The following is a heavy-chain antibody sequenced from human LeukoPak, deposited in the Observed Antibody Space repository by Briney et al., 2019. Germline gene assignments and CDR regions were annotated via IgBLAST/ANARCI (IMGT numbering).Heavy chain of an antibody. J-gene: IGHJ3*02. V-gene: IGHV3-33*01. CDR1: GFTFSNYG. CDR3: ARDLEDSSPFGAFDM. D-gene: IGHD3-22*01. Sequence: QPVRSLRLSCAASGFTFSNYGMHWVRQVPGKGLEWVAAIWFDGIRKYYADSVKGRLTISRDNSKNTLYLQMNSLRAEDTAVYYCARDLEDSSPFGAFDMWGQGTMVTVSS. CDR2: IWFDGIRK.